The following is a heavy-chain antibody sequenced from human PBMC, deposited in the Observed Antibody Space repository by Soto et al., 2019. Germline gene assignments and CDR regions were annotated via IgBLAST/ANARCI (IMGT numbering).Heavy chain of an antibody. CDR2: INHSGSA. D-gene: IGHD6-13*01. V-gene: IGHV4-34*01. Sequence: PSETLSLTCAVYGGSFSGYYWSWIRQPPGKGLEWIGEINHSGSANYNPSLKSRVTISVDTSKNQFSLKLSSVTAADTAVYYCARVSFIAAVFDYWGQGTLVTVS. CDR1: GGSFSGYY. CDR3: ARVSFIAAVFDY. J-gene: IGHJ4*02.